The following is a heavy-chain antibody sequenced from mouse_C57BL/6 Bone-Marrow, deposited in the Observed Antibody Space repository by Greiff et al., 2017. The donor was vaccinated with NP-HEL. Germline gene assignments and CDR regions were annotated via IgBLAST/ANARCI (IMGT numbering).Heavy chain of an antibody. CDR2: IWSGGST. V-gene: IGHV2-2*01. D-gene: IGHD1-1*01. J-gene: IGHJ2*01. CDR1: GFSLTSYG. CDR3: ARGNYYGSLYFDY. Sequence: VQLVESGPGLVQPSQSLSITCTVSGFSLTSYGVHWVRQSPGKGLEWLGVIWSGGSTDYNAAFISRLSIIDDNSKSQVFFKMNILQADDTAIYYCARGNYYGSLYFDYWGQGTTLTVSS.